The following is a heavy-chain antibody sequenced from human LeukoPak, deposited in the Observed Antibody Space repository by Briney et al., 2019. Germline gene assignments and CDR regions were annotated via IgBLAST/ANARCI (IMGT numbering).Heavy chain of an antibody. CDR1: GGSISSYY. D-gene: IGHD1-26*01. Sequence: SETLSLTCTVSGGSISSYYWSWIRQPPGKGLEWIGYIFYSGNTIYNPSLRSRVTISADTSKNHFSLRLRSVTAADTAVYYCARLAAISGSDYPDDWGQGTLVTVSS. CDR3: ARLAAISGSDYPDD. J-gene: IGHJ4*02. V-gene: IGHV4-59*08. CDR2: IFYSGNT.